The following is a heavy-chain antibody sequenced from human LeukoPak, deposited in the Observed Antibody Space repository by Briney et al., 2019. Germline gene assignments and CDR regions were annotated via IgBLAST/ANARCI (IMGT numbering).Heavy chain of an antibody. J-gene: IGHJ4*02. CDR3: ARAGHYYGSGSYLAY. V-gene: IGHV1-69*13. CDR1: GGTFSSYA. Sequence: GASVKVSCKASGGTFSSYAISWVRQAPGQGLEWMGGIIPIFGTANYAQKFQGRVTITADESTSTAYMELSSLRSEDTAVYYCARAGHYYGSGSYLAYWGQGTLVTASS. D-gene: IGHD3-10*01. CDR2: IIPIFGTA.